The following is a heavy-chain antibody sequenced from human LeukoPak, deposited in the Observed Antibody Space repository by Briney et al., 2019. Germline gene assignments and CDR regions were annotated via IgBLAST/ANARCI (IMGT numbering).Heavy chain of an antibody. J-gene: IGHJ4*02. CDR3: AKGRKDFDTNLGPFDS. V-gene: IGHV4-59*01. D-gene: IGHD3-9*01. CDR2: VHDSAGT. CDR1: GGSINKYY. Sequence: PSETLSLTCTVSGGSINKYYWSWIRQSPGKGLEWLGYVHDSAGTIYNPSLKSRVTISVGTSKTQFSLKVTSVTTADTAVYYCAKGRKDFDTNLGPFDSWGQGVLVTVSS.